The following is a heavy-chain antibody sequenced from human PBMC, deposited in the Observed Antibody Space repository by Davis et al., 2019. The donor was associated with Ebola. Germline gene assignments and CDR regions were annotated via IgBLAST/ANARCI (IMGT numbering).Heavy chain of an antibody. J-gene: IGHJ4*02. CDR1: GFTFSTYW. Sequence: PGGSLRLSCAASGFTFSTYWMHWVRQAPGKGLVWVSRITSDGSSATYTDSVKGRFTMSRDNAKNTLYLQMNSLRAEDTAVYYCASLEDKTTMTTIIGDYWGQGTLVTVSS. CDR2: ITSDGSSA. V-gene: IGHV3-74*01. CDR3: ASLEDKTTMTTIIGDY. D-gene: IGHD4-17*01.